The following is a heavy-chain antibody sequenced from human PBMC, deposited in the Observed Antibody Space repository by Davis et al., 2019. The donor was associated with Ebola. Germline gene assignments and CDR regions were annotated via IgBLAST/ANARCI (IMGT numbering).Heavy chain of an antibody. CDR3: ARIYGGTTITD. CDR1: GFPFSRYS. Sequence: GESLKISCAVTGFPFSRYSMNWVRQAPGKGLEWVSYIDSSRTTIYYADSVKGRFTISRDNSKNTLYLQMQSLRPDDTAVYYCARIYGGTTITDWGQGTQVTVSS. D-gene: IGHD5-24*01. CDR2: IDSSRTTI. V-gene: IGHV3-48*04. J-gene: IGHJ4*02.